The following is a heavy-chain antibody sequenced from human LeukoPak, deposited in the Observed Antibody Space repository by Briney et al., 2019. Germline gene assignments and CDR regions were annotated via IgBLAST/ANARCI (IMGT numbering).Heavy chain of an antibody. Sequence: ASVKISCKASGYTFTSYYMHWVRQAPGQGLEWTGIINPSGGSTSYAQKFQGRVTMTRDTSTSTVYMELSSLRSEDTAVYYCAGGSGSYAPTGDYWGQGTLVTVSS. D-gene: IGHD1-26*01. CDR3: AGGSGSYAPTGDY. CDR1: GYTFTSYY. J-gene: IGHJ4*02. CDR2: INPSGGST. V-gene: IGHV1-46*01.